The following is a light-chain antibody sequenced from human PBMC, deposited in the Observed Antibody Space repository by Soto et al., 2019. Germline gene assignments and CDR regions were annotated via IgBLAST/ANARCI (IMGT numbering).Light chain of an antibody. CDR1: QSVSSSY. J-gene: IGKJ4*01. Sequence: EIVLTQSPGTLSLSPGERATLSCRASQSVSSSYLAWYQQKPGQAPRLLIYGASTRATGIPARFSGSGSGTEFTLTISSLQSEDFAVYYCQQYDNWSPLLTFGGGTKVEIK. CDR3: QQYDNWSPLLT. CDR2: GAS. V-gene: IGKV3-15*01.